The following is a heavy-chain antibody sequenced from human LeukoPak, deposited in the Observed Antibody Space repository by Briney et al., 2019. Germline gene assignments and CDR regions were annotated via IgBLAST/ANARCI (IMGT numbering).Heavy chain of an antibody. CDR3: ARGGGIAAAGTLDY. CDR1: GGSISSGDCY. Sequence: PSETLSLTCTVSGGSISSGDCYWSWIRQPPGKGLEWIGYIYYSGSTYYNPSLKSRVTISVDTSKNQFSLKLSSVTAADTAVYYCARGGGIAAAGTLDYWGQGTLVTVSS. D-gene: IGHD6-13*01. J-gene: IGHJ4*02. V-gene: IGHV4-30-4*01. CDR2: IYYSGST.